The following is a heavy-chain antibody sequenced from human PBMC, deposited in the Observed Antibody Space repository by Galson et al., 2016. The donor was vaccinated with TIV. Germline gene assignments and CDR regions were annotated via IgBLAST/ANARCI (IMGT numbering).Heavy chain of an antibody. Sequence: SVKVSCKASGYTFTNYGMSWVRQAPGQGPEWMGWIRTSNGDTNRAQKFQERVTLTRDTSTTTAYMERMRLRFDATAVYYCARDWDGSVNWFDPWGQGTLVTVSS. CDR2: IRTSNGDT. D-gene: IGHD1-1*01. J-gene: IGHJ5*02. CDR3: ARDWDGSVNWFDP. V-gene: IGHV1-18*01. CDR1: GYTFTNYG.